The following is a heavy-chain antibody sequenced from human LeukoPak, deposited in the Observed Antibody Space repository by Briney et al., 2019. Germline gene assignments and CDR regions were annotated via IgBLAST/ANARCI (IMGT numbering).Heavy chain of an antibody. CDR1: GFTFDDYA. J-gene: IGHJ4*02. CDR3: AKGATFDY. Sequence: GGSLRLSCAASGFTFDDYAMHWVRQAPGKGLERVSGISWNSGSIGYADSVKGRFTISRDNAKNSLYLQMNSLRAEDTALYYCAKGATFDYWGQGTLVTVSS. V-gene: IGHV3-9*01. CDR2: ISWNSGSI.